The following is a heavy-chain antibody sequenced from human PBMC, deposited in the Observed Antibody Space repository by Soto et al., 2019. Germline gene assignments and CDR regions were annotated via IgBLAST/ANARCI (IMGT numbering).Heavy chain of an antibody. CDR3: ARGSSGGYDDAFDI. J-gene: IGHJ3*02. CDR2: IYSGGST. CDR1: GFTVSSNY. D-gene: IGHD6-19*01. Sequence: EVQLVESGGGLVQPGGSLRLSCAASGFTVSSNYMSWVRQAPGKGLEWVSVIYSGGSTYYADSVKGRFTISRDNSKNTLYLQMNSLRAEDTAVYYCARGSSGGYDDAFDIWGQGTMVTVSS. V-gene: IGHV3-66*01.